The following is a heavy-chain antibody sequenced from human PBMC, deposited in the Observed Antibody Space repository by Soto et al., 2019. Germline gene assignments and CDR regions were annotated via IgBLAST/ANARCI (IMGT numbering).Heavy chain of an antibody. J-gene: IGHJ5*02. V-gene: IGHV3-7*01. D-gene: IGHD4-4*01. CDR1: GFTFSSYW. CDR3: ARVVRDYSTYGLNWFDP. CDR2: IKQDGSEK. Sequence: GGSLRLSCAASGFTFSSYWMSWVRQAPGKGLEWVANIKQDGSEKYYVDSVKGRFTISRDNAKNSLYLQMNSLRAEDTAVYYCARVVRDYSTYGLNWFDPWGQGTLVTVSS.